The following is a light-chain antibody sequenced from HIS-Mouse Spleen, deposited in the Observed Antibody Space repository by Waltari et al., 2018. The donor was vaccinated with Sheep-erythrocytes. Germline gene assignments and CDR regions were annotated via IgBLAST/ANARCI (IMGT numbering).Light chain of an antibody. J-gene: IGLJ3*02. CDR3: GTWDSSLSAGV. CDR1: SSNIGNNY. V-gene: IGLV1-51*01. CDR2: DNN. Sequence: QSVLTQPPSVSAAPGQKVTIPCSGSSSNIGNNYVSWYQQLPGPAPKHLIYDNNKRPSGIPDRFSGSKSGTSATLGITGLQTGDEADYYCGTWDSSLSAGVFGGGTKLTVL.